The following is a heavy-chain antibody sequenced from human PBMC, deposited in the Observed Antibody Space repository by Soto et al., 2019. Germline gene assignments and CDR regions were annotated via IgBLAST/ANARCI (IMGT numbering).Heavy chain of an antibody. V-gene: IGHV4-4*02. Sequence: SETLSLTCVFSGDSISSSFWLSWVRQSPGKGLEWIGEIYHTGITNYNPSLKSRVNISVDKSNNQFSLMLRSVTTGPRADWFDPWGQGTQVTVSS. CDR3: P. CDR2: IYHTGIT. CDR1: GDSISSSFW. J-gene: IGHJ5*02.